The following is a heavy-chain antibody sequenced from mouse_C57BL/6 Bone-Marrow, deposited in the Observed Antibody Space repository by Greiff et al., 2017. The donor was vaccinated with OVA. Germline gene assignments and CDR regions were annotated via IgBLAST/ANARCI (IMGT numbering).Heavy chain of an antibody. V-gene: IGHV1-81*01. CDR1: GYTFTSYG. CDR3: ARRGDGYLFAY. J-gene: IGHJ3*01. Sequence: QVQLQQSGAELARPGASVKLSCKASGYTFTSYGISWVKQRTGQGLEWIGEIYPRSGNNYYNEKFKGKATLTADKSSSTAYMELRSLTSEDSAVYFCARRGDGYLFAYWGQGTLVTVSA. D-gene: IGHD2-3*01. CDR2: IYPRSGNN.